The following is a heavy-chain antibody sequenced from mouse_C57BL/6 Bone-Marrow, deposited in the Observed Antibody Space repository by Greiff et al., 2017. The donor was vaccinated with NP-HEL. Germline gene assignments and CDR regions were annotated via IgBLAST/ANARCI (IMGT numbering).Heavy chain of an antibody. J-gene: IGHJ2*01. CDR1: GYTFTDYY. D-gene: IGHD3-2*02. V-gene: IGHV1-26*01. Sequence: VQLQQSGPELVKPGASVKISCKASGYTFTDYYMNWVKQSHGKSLEWIGDINPNNGGTSYNQKFKGKATLTVDKSSSTAYMELRSLTSEDSAVYYCASGGQLRLPFDYWGQGTTLTVSS. CDR2: INPNNGGT. CDR3: ASGGQLRLPFDY.